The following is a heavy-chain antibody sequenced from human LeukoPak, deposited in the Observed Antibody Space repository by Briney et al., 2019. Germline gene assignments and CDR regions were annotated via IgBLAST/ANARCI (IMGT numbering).Heavy chain of an antibody. CDR2: ISSSGSTL. CDR3: AELGITMIGGV. V-gene: IGHV3-48*03. J-gene: IGHJ6*04. Sequence: PGGSLRVSCAASGFTFSSYEMNWVRQAPGKGLEWVSYISSSGSTLYYADSVKGRFTISRDNAKNSLYLQMNSLRAEDTAVYYCAELGITMIGGVWGKGTTVTISS. D-gene: IGHD3-10*02. CDR1: GFTFSSYE.